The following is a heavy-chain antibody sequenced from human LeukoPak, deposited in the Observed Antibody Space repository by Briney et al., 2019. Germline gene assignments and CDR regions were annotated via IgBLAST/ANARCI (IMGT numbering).Heavy chain of an antibody. CDR3: ARARSAAGNFDY. CDR2: IYYSGST. Sequence: SETLSLTCTVSGGSISSGGYYWSWIRHPPGKGLEWIGYIYYSGSTYYNPSLKSRVTISADTSKNQFSLKLSSVTAADTAVYYCARARSAAGNFDYWGQGTLVTVSS. J-gene: IGHJ4*02. CDR1: GGSISSGGYY. D-gene: IGHD6-13*01. V-gene: IGHV4-31*03.